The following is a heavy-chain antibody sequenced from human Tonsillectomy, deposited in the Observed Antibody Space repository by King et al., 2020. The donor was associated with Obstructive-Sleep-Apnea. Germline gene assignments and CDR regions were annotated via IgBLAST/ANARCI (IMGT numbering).Heavy chain of an antibody. Sequence: ITLKESGPTLVKPTQTLTLTCTFSGFSLTTSGVGVGWIRQPPGKALEWLALIYWDDDKHYSPSLKSRLTITKDTSKNQVVLTMTNMDPVDTATYYCAHRRNSGGHPDYFDYWGEGTLVTVSS. J-gene: IGHJ4*02. CDR2: IYWDDDK. CDR1: GFSLTTSGVG. CDR3: AHRRNSGGHPDYFDY. D-gene: IGHD2-8*02. V-gene: IGHV2-5*02.